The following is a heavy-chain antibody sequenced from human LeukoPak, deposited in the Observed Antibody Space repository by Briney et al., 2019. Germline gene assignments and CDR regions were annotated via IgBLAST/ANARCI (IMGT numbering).Heavy chain of an antibody. CDR1: GYTFTSYG. D-gene: IGHD2-2*01. CDR2: ISAYNGNT. V-gene: IGHV1-18*04. CDR3: ARDGIGYCSSTSCLNWFDP. Sequence: ASVKVSCKASGYTFTSYGISWVRQAPGQGLEWMGWISAYNGNTNYAQKLQGRVTMTTDTSTSTAYMELRSLRSDDTAVYHCARDGIGYCSSTSCLNWFDPWGQGTLVTVSS. J-gene: IGHJ5*02.